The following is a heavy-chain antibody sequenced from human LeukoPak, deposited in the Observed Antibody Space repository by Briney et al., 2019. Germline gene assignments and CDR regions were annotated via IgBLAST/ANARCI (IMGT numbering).Heavy chain of an antibody. CDR2: IGLEGSNK. CDR3: AKTHYYDFWSGYLGPFFDY. CDR1: GFTFSSYG. Sequence: GGPLRLPCAASGFTFSSYGMHGVRQAPAKGLEGGAFIGLEGSNKYYADSVKGRFTISRDNSKNTLYLQMNSLRAEDTAVYYCAKTHYYDFWSGYLGPFFDYWGQGTLVTVSS. D-gene: IGHD3-3*01. V-gene: IGHV3-30*02. J-gene: IGHJ4*02.